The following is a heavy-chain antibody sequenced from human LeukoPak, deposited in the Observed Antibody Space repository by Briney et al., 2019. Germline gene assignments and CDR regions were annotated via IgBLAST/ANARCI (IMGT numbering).Heavy chain of an antibody. D-gene: IGHD3-9*01. CDR1: GYTFTSYY. V-gene: IGHV1-2*02. CDR2: INSNSGGT. CDR3: ARVPRYDILTGPPRGHFDY. J-gene: IGHJ4*02. Sequence: ASVKVSCKASGYTFTSYYMHWVRQAPGQGLEWMGWINSNSGGTNYAQKFQGRVTMTRDTSISTAYMELSRLRSDETAVYYCARVPRYDILTGPPRGHFDYWGQGTLVTVSS.